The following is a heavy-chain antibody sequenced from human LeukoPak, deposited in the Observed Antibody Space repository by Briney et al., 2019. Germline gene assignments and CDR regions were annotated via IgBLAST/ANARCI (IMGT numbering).Heavy chain of an antibody. V-gene: IGHV3-7*01. CDR3: ARDVGSGWFDY. CDR2: IKEDGSQI. Sequence: GGSLRLSCAVSGFSFRSHWMSWVRQAPGKGLEWVANIKEDGSQIYYVDSVKGRFTIFRDNAQNSVYLQMNSLRGEDTAVYYCARDVGSGWFDYWGQGTLVTVSS. J-gene: IGHJ4*02. CDR1: GFSFRSHW. D-gene: IGHD6-19*01.